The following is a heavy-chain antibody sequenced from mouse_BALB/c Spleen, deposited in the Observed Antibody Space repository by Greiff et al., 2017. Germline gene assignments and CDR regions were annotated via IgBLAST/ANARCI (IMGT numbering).Heavy chain of an antibody. V-gene: IGHV5-17*02. D-gene: IGHD2-1*01. CDR2: ISSGSSTI. CDR1: GFAFSSYD. Sequence: EVQLVESGGGLVKPGGSLKLSCAASGFAFSSYDMSWVRQTPEKGLEWVAYISSGSSTIYYADTVKGRFTISRDNPKNTLFLQMTSLRSEDTAMYYCAVYGNYFAYWGQGTLVTVSA. CDR3: AVYGNYFAY. J-gene: IGHJ3*01.